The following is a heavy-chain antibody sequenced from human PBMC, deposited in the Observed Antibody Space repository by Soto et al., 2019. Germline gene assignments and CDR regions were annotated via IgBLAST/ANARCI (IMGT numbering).Heavy chain of an antibody. CDR1: GFTFSSYA. D-gene: IGHD5-12*01. CDR2: ISNSGHSA. CDR3: AKGGPTFLNWFGP. Sequence: GGSLRLSCAASGFTFSSYAVNWVRQAPGKGLEWISVISNSGHSAYYADSVKGRFTISRDNSKNTLYLQIKSLRAEDTAAYYCAKGGPTFLNWFGPWGQGTLVTAPQ. V-gene: IGHV3-23*01. J-gene: IGHJ5*02.